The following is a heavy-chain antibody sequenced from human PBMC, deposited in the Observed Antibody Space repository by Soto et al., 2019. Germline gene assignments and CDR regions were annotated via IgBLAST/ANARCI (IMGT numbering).Heavy chain of an antibody. CDR2: IYHSGST. CDR3: AIDNWNYGLVGWFDS. V-gene: IGHV4-4*02. Sequence: SETLSLTCAVSSGSISSSNWWSWVRQPPGKGLEWIGEIYHSGSTNYNPSLKSRVTISVDKSKNQFSLKLSSVTAADTAVYYCAIDNWNYGLVGWFDSWGQGTLVTVSS. D-gene: IGHD1-7*01. J-gene: IGHJ5*01. CDR1: SGSISSSNW.